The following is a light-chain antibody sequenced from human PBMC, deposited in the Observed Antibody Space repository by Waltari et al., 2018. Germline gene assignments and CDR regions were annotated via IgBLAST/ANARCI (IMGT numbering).Light chain of an antibody. CDR2: ANN. CDR1: NSNIGAGDD. J-gene: IGLJ1*01. V-gene: IGLV1-40*01. CDR3: QSYESSLSHSV. Sequence: QSVLTQPPSVSGAPGRRVTISCTGSNSNIGAGDDATWYQQLPTKAPKLLIFANNNRPSGVPDRFSGSRSGPSASLAITGLQAEDEADYYCQSYESSLSHSVFGTGTKVSVL.